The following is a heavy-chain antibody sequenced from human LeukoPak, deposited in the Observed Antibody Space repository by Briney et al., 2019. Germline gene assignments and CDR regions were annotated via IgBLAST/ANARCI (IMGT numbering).Heavy chain of an antibody. CDR3: ASCAKTRELRYCWFDP. D-gene: IGHD3-9*01. Sequence: SVKVSCKASGGTFSSYAISWVRQAPGQGLEWMGGIIPIFGTANYAQKFQGRVTITADESTSTAYMELSSLRSEDTAVYYCASCAKTRELRYCWFDPRGQGTLVTVSS. V-gene: IGHV1-69*13. CDR2: IIPIFGTA. CDR1: GGTFSSYA. J-gene: IGHJ5*02.